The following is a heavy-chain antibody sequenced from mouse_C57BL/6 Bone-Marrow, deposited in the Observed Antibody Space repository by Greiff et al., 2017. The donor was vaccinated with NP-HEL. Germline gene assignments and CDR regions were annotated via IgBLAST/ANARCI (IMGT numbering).Heavy chain of an antibody. D-gene: IGHD1-1*01. CDR3: ARMRTTVVAPRYFDV. CDR1: GYTFTSYW. J-gene: IGHJ1*03. CDR2: IDPSDSYT. V-gene: IGHV1-50*01. Sequence: QVQLQQPGAELVKPGASVKLSCKASGYTFTSYWMQWVKQRPGQGLEWIGEIDPSDSYTNYNQKFKGKATLTVDTSSSTAYMQLSSLTSEDSAVYYCARMRTTVVAPRYFDVWGTGTTVTVSS.